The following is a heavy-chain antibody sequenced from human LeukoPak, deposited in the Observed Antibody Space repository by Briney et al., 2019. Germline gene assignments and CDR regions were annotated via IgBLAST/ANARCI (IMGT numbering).Heavy chain of an antibody. D-gene: IGHD5-24*01. Sequence: EASVKGSCKASGYTFTSYYMHWVRQAPGQGLEWMGIINPSGGSTSYAQKFQGRVTMTRDTSTSTVYMEMSSLRSEDTAVYYCARESRDGYQSSDAFDIWGQGTMVTVSS. V-gene: IGHV1-46*01. J-gene: IGHJ3*02. CDR2: INPSGGST. CDR1: GYTFTSYY. CDR3: ARESRDGYQSSDAFDI.